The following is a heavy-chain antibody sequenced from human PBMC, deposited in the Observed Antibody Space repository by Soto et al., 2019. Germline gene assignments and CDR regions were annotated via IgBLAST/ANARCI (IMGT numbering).Heavy chain of an antibody. J-gene: IGHJ4*02. Sequence: ASVKVSCKASEYTLTVYYMNWVRQAPGQGLEWMGWINPKSGDTRYAQKFQGRVTMTRDTSISKAYMELSRLRSDETAVYYCARDTHGTDYFDYWGQRTLVTVSS. V-gene: IGHV1-2*02. CDR3: ARDTHGTDYFDY. CDR1: EYTLTVYY. D-gene: IGHD1-7*01. CDR2: INPKSGDT.